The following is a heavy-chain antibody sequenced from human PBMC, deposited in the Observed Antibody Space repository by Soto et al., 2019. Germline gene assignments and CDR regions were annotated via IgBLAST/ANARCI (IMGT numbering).Heavy chain of an antibody. J-gene: IGHJ5*02. Sequence: SVKVSCKASGYTFTSYYMHWVRQAPGQGLEWMGIINPSGGSTSYAQKFQGRVTMTEDTSTDTAYMELSSLRSEDTAVYYCATAVLYSSSSNWFDPWGQGTLVTVSS. CDR1: GYTFTSYY. CDR3: ATAVLYSSSSNWFDP. CDR2: INPSGGST. D-gene: IGHD6-6*01. V-gene: IGHV1-46*01.